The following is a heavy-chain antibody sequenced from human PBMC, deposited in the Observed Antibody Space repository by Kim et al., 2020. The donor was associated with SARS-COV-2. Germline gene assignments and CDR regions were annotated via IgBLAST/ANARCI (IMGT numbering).Heavy chain of an antibody. CDR3: ARDDNGFRNDFDY. D-gene: IGHD2-2*03. V-gene: IGHV1-2*06. CDR2: INSNDGGT. J-gene: IGHJ4*02. CDR1: GYTFTGYY. Sequence: ASVKVSCKASGYTFTGYYIHWVRQAPGQGLEWMGRINSNDGGTKTAQKFQGRVTMTRDTSISTAYMELSSLRSDDTAVYYCARDDNGFRNDFDYWGQGTLVTVSS.